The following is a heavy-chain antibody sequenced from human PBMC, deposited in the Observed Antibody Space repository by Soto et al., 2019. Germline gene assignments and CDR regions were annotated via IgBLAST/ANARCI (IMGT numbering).Heavy chain of an antibody. V-gene: IGHV4-59*08. CDR2: IFDSGNA. CDR3: ARHRRTTVAKFYFDN. CDR1: GGSINSYC. J-gene: IGHJ4*02. Sequence: QVQLQESGPGLVKPSETLSLTCTVSGGSINSYCWSWIRQPPGKGLEWIAYIFDSGNANYNPSLKSRVTISVATSKNQFSLKLTSVTAADTAVYYCARHRRTTVAKFYFDNWGQGALVTFSS. D-gene: IGHD4-4*01.